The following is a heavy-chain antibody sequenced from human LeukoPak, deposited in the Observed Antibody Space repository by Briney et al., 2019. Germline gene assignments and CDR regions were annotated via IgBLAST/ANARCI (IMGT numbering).Heavy chain of an antibody. D-gene: IGHD2-2*01. CDR2: INHSGST. V-gene: IGHV4-34*01. CDR1: GGSFSGYY. J-gene: IGHJ4*02. Sequence: SETLSLTCAVYGGSFSGYYWSWIRQPPGKGLEWIGEINHSGSTNYNPSLKSRVAISVDTSKNQFSLKLSSVTAADTAVYYCARVRGYCSSTSCSRGFDYWGQGTLVTVSS. CDR3: ARVRGYCSSTSCSRGFDY.